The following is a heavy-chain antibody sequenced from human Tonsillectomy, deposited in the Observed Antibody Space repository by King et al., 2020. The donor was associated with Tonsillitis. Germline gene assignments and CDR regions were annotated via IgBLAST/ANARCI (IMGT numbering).Heavy chain of an antibody. D-gene: IGHD6-6*01. CDR3: AKDSSSAQYYLDD. J-gene: IGHJ4*02. CDR2: ILYYGSNE. V-gene: IGHV3-30*18. Sequence: HVQLVECGGGVVQPGRSLRRSCAASGFTFSSYGMHWGRQAAGKGLEWVAVILYYGSNEYYADSVKGRFTISSDNSKNKLYVQMNSLRAEDTAVYYCAKDSSSAQYYLDDWGQGTLVTVSA. CDR1: GFTFSSYG.